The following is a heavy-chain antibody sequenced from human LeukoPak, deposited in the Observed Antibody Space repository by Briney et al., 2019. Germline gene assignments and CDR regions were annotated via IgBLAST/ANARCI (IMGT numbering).Heavy chain of an antibody. CDR3: VRDVIHSYFDI. CDR1: GFTFTSHS. V-gene: IGHV3-69-1*02. Sequence: GGSWRLSCAASGFTFTSHSLDWARQAPGKGLEWVSSITGSGSIQYADSVKGRFTISRDNAKNSLYLQMDGLRAEDTAVYYCVRDVIHSYFDIWGQGVLVTVSS. D-gene: IGHD2-21*01. J-gene: IGHJ4*02. CDR2: ITGSGSI.